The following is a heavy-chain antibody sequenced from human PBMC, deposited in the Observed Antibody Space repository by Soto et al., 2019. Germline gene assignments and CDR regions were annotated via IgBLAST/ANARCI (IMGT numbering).Heavy chain of an antibody. CDR1: GFDISDKS. Sequence: GGSLRLSCAASGFDISDKSMSWARQAPGEGLEWVSSISGSGDKTYYADSVKGRFTISRDNTNSRLFLQMNSLRAEDTAVYYCAKSVSGRRTYYFDYWGQGTLVTVSS. J-gene: IGHJ4*02. CDR3: AKSVSGRRTYYFDY. CDR2: ISGSGDKT. V-gene: IGHV3-23*01.